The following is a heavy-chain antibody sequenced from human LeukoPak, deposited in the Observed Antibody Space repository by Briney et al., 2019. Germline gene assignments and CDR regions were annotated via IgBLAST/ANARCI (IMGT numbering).Heavy chain of an antibody. CDR3: ARVYYYDSSGYVFDY. J-gene: IGHJ4*02. D-gene: IGHD3-22*01. CDR1: GGSISSYY. CDR2: IYTSGST. V-gene: IGHV4-4*07. Sequence: SETLSLTCTVSGGSISSYYWSWIRQPAGKGLEWIGRIYTSGSTNYNPSLKSRVTMSVDPSKNQFSLKLSSVTAADTAVYYCARVYYYDSSGYVFDYWGQGTLVTVSS.